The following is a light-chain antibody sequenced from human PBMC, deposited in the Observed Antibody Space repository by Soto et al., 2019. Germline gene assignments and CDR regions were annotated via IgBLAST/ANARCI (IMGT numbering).Light chain of an antibody. CDR1: RSDVGGYNY. Sequence: QSALTQPASVSGSPGQSITISCTGTRSDVGGYNYVYWHQQHPGKAPKLMIYDVTNRPSGVSDRYSGSKSGNTASLTISGLQAEDEADYYCSSYTSSRTYVFEAGTKVTVL. J-gene: IGLJ1*01. CDR2: DVT. V-gene: IGLV2-14*01. CDR3: SSYTSSRTYV.